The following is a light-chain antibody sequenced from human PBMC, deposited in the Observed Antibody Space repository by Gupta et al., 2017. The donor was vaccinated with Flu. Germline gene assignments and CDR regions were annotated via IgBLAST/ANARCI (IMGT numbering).Light chain of an antibody. CDR3: QQSDSTPPCT. CDR2: AAS. CDR1: QSISSY. J-gene: IGKJ5*01. Sequence: DIQMTQSPSSLSASVGDRVTITCRASQSISSYLNWYQQKPGKAPKLLIYAASSLQSGVPSRFSGSGSGTDFTLTISSLQPEDFATYYCQQSDSTPPCTFGQGTQLEIK. V-gene: IGKV1-39*01.